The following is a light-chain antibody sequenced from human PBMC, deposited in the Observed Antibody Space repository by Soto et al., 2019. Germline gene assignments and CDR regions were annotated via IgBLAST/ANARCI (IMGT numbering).Light chain of an antibody. Sequence: DIQMTQSPSTLSASVGDRVTITCRASRNITSWLAWYQQKPGKAPKVLIYQASSLESWVPSRFSGSGSGTEFTLTINSRQPDDFALFYCQQYNYYAGTFGQGTKVEIK. CDR3: QQYNYYAGT. CDR1: RNITSW. CDR2: QAS. J-gene: IGKJ1*01. V-gene: IGKV1-5*03.